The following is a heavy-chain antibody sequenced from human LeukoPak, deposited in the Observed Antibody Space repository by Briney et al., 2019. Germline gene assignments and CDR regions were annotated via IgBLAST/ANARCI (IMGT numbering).Heavy chain of an antibody. V-gene: IGHV4-30-4*01. CDR2: IYCSGST. CDR3: ARGIEGYYDIPYYFDY. D-gene: IGHD3-9*01. J-gene: IGHJ4*02. Sequence: SQTLSLTCTVSGGSISSGDYYWSWLRQPPGRGLEWIGYIYCSGSTYYNPSLKSRVTISVDTSKNQFSLKLSSVTAADTAVYYCARGIEGYYDIPYYFDYWGQGTLVTVSS. CDR1: GGSISSGDYY.